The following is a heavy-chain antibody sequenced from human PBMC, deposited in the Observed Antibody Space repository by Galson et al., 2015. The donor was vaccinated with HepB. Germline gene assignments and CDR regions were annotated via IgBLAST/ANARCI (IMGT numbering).Heavy chain of an antibody. CDR2: ISYDGSNK. J-gene: IGHJ4*02. D-gene: IGHD4-23*01. CDR1: GFTFSSYS. CDR3: VRDPGLSVATILRWGFFDH. Sequence: SLRLSCAASGFTFSSYSLHWVRQAPGKGLEWVAVISYDGSNKYYADFVRGRFTISRDNSKNTLFLQMNSLRAEDTALYYCVRDPGLSVATILRWGFFDHWGRGTLVTVSS. V-gene: IGHV3-30*04.